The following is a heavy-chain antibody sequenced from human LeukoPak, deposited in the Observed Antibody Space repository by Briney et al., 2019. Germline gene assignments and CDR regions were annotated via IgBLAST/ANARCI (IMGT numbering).Heavy chain of an antibody. CDR3: ARRIRYFDWLLSHGAFDI. J-gene: IGHJ3*02. CDR2: INYSGST. V-gene: IGHV4-34*01. Sequence: GSLRLSCAASGFTLSSYWMSWIRQPPGKGLEWVGEINYSGSTNYNPSLKSRVTISVDTSKNQFSLKLSSVTAADTALYHGARRIRYFDWLLSHGAFDIWGQGTMVTVSS. D-gene: IGHD3-9*01. CDR1: GFTLSSYW.